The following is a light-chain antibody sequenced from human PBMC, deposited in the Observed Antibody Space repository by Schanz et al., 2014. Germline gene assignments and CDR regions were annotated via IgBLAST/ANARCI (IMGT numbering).Light chain of an antibody. CDR2: DVS. J-gene: IGLJ3*02. Sequence: QSALTQPASVSGSPGQSITISCTGTSSDVGSYNLVSWYQQHPGKAPKLMIYDVSNRPSGVSNRFAGSKSANTASLTISGLQAEDEADYYCSSYAGSTTSWVFGGGTKLTVL. CDR3: SSYAGSTTSWV. V-gene: IGLV2-23*02. CDR1: SSDVGSYNL.